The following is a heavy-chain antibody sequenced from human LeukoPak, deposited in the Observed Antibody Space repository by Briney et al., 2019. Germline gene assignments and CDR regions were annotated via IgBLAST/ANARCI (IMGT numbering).Heavy chain of an antibody. CDR1: GCTFSSYA. J-gene: IGHJ4*02. V-gene: IGHV1-69*13. Sequence: SVKVSCKDSGCTFSSYAISWVRQAPGQGLEWMGGIIPIFGTANYAQKFQGRVTITADESTSTAYTELSSLRSEDTAVYYCARGFITNYFDYWGQGTLVTVSS. CDR3: ARGFITNYFDY. D-gene: IGHD3-22*01. CDR2: IIPIFGTA.